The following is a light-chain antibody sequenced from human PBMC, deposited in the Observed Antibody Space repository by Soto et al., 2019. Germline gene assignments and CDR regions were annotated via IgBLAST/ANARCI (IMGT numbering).Light chain of an antibody. J-gene: IGKJ2*01. Sequence: EIVLTQSPATLSLSPGERATLSCRASQSVSSYLAWYQQKPGQAPRLLIYDASNRATGIPARFSGSGSGTDFTRTISSLEPEDFAVYYCQQRSNWPPDKYTFGQGTKLEI. V-gene: IGKV3-11*01. CDR3: QQRSNWPPDKYT. CDR1: QSVSSY. CDR2: DAS.